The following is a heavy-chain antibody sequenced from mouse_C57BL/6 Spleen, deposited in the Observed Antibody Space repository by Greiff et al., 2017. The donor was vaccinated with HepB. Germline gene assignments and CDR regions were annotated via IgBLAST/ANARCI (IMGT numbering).Heavy chain of an antibody. Sequence: VQLQQSGAELVRPGASVTLSCKASGYTFTDYEMHWVKQTPVHGLEWIGAIDPETGGTAYNQKFKGKAILTADKSSSTAYMELRSLTSEDSAVYYCTREEDYSWFAYWGQGTLVTVSA. CDR3: TREEDYSWFAY. J-gene: IGHJ3*01. D-gene: IGHD1-1*01. V-gene: IGHV1-15*01. CDR2: IDPETGGT. CDR1: GYTFTDYE.